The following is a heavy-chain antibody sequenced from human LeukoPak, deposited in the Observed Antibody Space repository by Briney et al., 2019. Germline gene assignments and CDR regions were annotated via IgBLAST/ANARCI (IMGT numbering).Heavy chain of an antibody. D-gene: IGHD3-9*01. CDR2: VWDDGSNK. V-gene: IGHV3-33*01. Sequence: GGSLRLSCAASGFTFSNYVMDWVRPAPGKGLEWVAVVWDDGSNKHYADSVKGRFAISRDNSKNTLFLQMNSLRAEDTAVYYCARGGLRHFDRSPFEVWGQGTMVTVSS. J-gene: IGHJ3*01. CDR3: ARGGLRHFDRSPFEV. CDR1: GFTFSNYV.